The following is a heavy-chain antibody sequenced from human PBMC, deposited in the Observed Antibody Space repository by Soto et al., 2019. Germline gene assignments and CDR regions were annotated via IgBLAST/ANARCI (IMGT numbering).Heavy chain of an antibody. V-gene: IGHV3-23*01. Sequence: PGGSLRLSCAASGFTFRSYGMSWVRQAPGKGLEWVSVISDGGGSTFYADSVKGRFTISRDNSKNTLYLQMNSLRAEDTAVYYCARDQPGYSYGYGLGYWGQGTLVTVSS. D-gene: IGHD5-18*01. CDR3: ARDQPGYSYGYGLGY. J-gene: IGHJ4*02. CDR2: ISDGGGST. CDR1: GFTFRSYG.